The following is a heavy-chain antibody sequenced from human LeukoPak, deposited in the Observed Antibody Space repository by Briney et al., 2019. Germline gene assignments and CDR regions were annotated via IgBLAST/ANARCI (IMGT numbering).Heavy chain of an antibody. Sequence: GGSLRLSCAASGFTFTKYWMTWVRQAPGKGLEWVANIKQDGSEKYYVDSVKGRFTISRDNAKNSLYLQMNSLRAEDTAVYYCARYLVGATDYWGQGTLVTVSS. J-gene: IGHJ4*02. D-gene: IGHD1-26*01. CDR3: ARYLVGATDY. V-gene: IGHV3-7*01. CDR2: IKQDGSEK. CDR1: GFTFTKYW.